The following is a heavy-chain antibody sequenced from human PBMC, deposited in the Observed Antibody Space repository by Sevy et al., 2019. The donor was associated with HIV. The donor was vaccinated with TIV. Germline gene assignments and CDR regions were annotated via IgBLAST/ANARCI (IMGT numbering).Heavy chain of an antibody. CDR2: ISSSSTYI. Sequence: GGSLRLSCAASGFTFGSYGVHWVRQAPGKGLEWVSSISSSSTYIYYADSVKGRFTISRDNAKNSLYLQMNSLRAEDTAVYYCARGPDYYDRSGYYYQWGQGTLVTVSS. D-gene: IGHD3-22*01. CDR1: GFTFGSYG. J-gene: IGHJ4*02. V-gene: IGHV3-21*01. CDR3: ARGPDYYDRSGYYYQ.